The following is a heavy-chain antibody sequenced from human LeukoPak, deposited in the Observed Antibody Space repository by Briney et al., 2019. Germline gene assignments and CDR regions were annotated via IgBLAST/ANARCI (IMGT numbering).Heavy chain of an antibody. CDR3: ARDLRTPSDTNIAIDY. D-gene: IGHD4-23*01. V-gene: IGHV3-23*01. Sequence: GGSLRLSCAASGFSFSSYAMSWVRQAPGKGLEWVSAISGSGGNTYYADSVRGRFTISRDNAKNTLYLQMNSLRAEDTAVYYCARDLRTPSDTNIAIDYWGQGTLVTVSS. CDR1: GFSFSSYA. CDR2: ISGSGGNT. J-gene: IGHJ4*02.